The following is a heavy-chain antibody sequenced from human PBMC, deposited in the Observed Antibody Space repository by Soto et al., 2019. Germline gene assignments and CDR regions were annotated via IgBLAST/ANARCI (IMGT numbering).Heavy chain of an antibody. D-gene: IGHD3-16*02. CDR1: GGSISSSSYD. CDR2: IYYSGST. J-gene: IGHJ3*02. V-gene: IGHV4-39*01. Sequence: PSDTLSLTGTVSGGSISSSSYDWGWIRQRPGKGLEWIGGIYYSGSTYYNPSLKSRVTISVDTSKNQFSLKLSSVTAADTAVYYCAKTYYDYVWGTYRPDAFDIWGQGTMVTVSS. CDR3: AKTYYDYVWGTYRPDAFDI.